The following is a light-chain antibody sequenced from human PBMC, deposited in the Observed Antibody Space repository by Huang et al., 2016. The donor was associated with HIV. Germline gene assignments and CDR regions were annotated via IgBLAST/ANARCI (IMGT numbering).Light chain of an antibody. J-gene: IGKJ4*01. CDR1: QGITNY. V-gene: IGKV1-27*01. CDR2: AAS. CDR3: QKYNTAPLT. Sequence: DIQMTQSPSSLSASVGDRVTITCRASQGITNYLAWYQQKPGSVPELLIYAASTLQSGGPSRFNGSGSGTEFTLTITSLQPEDVATYYCQKYNTAPLTFGGGTKVEI.